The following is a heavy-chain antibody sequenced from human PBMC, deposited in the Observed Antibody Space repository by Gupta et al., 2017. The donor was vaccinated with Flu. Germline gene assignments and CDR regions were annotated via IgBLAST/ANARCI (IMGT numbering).Heavy chain of an antibody. J-gene: IGHJ4*02. CDR2: IRHDESEI. CDR3: ARVWSSLIDY. D-gene: IGHD3-3*01. CDR1: RSTFTSYW. Sequence: EVQVVESGGGWVQPGGYLRLSCAVARSTFTSYWMTWVRQAPGKGLEWVATIRHDESEIYYVDSVKGRFTISRDNAKNSVSLQMNSLRAEDSAVYYCARVWSSLIDYWGQGTLVTVSS. V-gene: IGHV3-7*01.